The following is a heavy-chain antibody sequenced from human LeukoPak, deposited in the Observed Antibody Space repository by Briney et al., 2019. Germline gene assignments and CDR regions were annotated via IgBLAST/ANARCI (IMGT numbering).Heavy chain of an antibody. CDR2: ISWSRTDT. J-gene: IGHJ4*02. V-gene: IGHV3-23*01. Sequence: GGSLILSCVTSGFTVSYHGMTSVRQTPGKGLEWVSSISWSRTDTLYAESVKGRFTVSKDNSKYSLYLEMSSLRAGDTALYYCAKGRLSRSQYLADHWGQGTLVTVSS. CDR3: AKGRLSRSQYLADH. CDR1: GFTVSYHG. D-gene: IGHD6-6*01.